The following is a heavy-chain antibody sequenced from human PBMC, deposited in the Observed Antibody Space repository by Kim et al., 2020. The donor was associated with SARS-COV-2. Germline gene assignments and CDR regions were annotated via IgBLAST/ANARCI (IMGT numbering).Heavy chain of an antibody. CDR3: ASGRGYSYGFVWFDP. D-gene: IGHD5-18*01. V-gene: IGHV3-48*02. Sequence: DSVKGRFTISRDNAKNSLYLQMNSLRDEDTAVYYCASGRGYSYGFVWFDPWGQGTLVTVSS. J-gene: IGHJ5*02.